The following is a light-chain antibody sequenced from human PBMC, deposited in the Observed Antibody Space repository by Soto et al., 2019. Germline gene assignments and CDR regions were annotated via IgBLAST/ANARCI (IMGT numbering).Light chain of an antibody. V-gene: IGKV3-15*01. CDR2: GAS. Sequence: EIVMTQSPATLSVSPGERATLSCRASQSVRSNLAWYQQKPGQAPRLLIYGASTRATGVAARFSGSGSGTEFTLTISSLQSEDFAVYYCQHYNNRPLTFGGGTKVEIE. CDR1: QSVRSN. J-gene: IGKJ4*01. CDR3: QHYNNRPLT.